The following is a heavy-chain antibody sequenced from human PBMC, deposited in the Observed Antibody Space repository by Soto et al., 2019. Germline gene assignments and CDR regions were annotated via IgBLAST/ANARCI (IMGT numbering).Heavy chain of an antibody. CDR1: GGSISSYY. D-gene: IGHD3-10*01. Sequence: SETLSLTCTVSGGSISSYYWSWIRQPPGKGLEWIGYIYYSGSTNYNPSLKSRVTISVDTSKNQFSLKLSSVTAADTAVYYCARVWGGAFDIWGQGAMVTVSS. CDR2: IYYSGST. V-gene: IGHV4-59*01. J-gene: IGHJ3*02. CDR3: ARVWGGAFDI.